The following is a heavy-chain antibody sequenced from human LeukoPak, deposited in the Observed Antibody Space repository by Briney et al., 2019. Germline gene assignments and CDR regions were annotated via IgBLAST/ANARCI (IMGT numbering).Heavy chain of an antibody. CDR3: AKEGAMEKERSTSQWAFDI. V-gene: IGHV3-30*18. Sequence: GKPLRLSCAASGFTFGNYGMHWVRQAPGKGLEWVAVVSAGGTVTYYADSLKGRFTISRDNSKNTMYLQMNNLRVEDTAVYYCAKEGAMEKERSTSQWAFDIWGQGTMVTVSS. J-gene: IGHJ3*02. CDR2: VSAGGTVT. D-gene: IGHD5-18*01. CDR1: GFTFGNYG.